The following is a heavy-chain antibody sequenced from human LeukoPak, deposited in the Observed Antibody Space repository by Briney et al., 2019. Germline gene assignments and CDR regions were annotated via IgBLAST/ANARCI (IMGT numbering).Heavy chain of an antibody. V-gene: IGHV4-4*09. CDR1: NGSISSYH. D-gene: IGHD1-7*01. J-gene: IGHJ4*02. CDR3: ARLRVSGNYLCYFDC. CDR2: ILTSGTT. Sequence: SETLSLTCTVSNGSISSYHWSWVRQPPGKGLEWIGYILTSGTTNYNPSLKSRLTISVDTSKNQFTLKLNSVTAADTAVYYCARLRVSGNYLCYFDCWGQGTLVTVSS.